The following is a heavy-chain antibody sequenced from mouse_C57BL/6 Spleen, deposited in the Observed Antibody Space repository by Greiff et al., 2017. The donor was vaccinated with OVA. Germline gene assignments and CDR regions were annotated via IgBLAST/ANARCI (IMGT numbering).Heavy chain of an antibody. CDR2: INYDGSST. CDR3: ARVDSSGYYAMDY. CDR1: GFTFSDYY. D-gene: IGHD3-2*02. V-gene: IGHV5-16*01. J-gene: IGHJ4*01. Sequence: EVQLQESEGGLVQPGSSMKLSCTASGFTFSDYYMAWVRQVPEKGLEWVANINYDGSSTYYLDSLKSRFIISRDNAKNILYLQMSSLKSEDTATYYCARVDSSGYYAMDYWGQGTSVTVSS.